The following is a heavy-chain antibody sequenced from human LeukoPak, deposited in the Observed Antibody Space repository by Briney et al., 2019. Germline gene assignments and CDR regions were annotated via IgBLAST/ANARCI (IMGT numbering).Heavy chain of an antibody. CDR2: ISYDGSNK. Sequence: PGGSLRLSCAASGFTFSSDGMHWVRQAPGKGLEWVAVISYDGSNKYYADSVKGRFTISRDNSKNTLYLQMNSLRAEDTAVYYCATHPWSWGQGTLVTVSS. V-gene: IGHV3-30*03. D-gene: IGHD3-3*01. CDR1: GFTFSSDG. J-gene: IGHJ4*02. CDR3: ATHPWS.